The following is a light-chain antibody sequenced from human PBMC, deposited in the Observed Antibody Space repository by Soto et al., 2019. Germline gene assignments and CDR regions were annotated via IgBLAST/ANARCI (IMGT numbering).Light chain of an antibody. V-gene: IGKV1-5*01. Sequence: DIQMTQSPSTLYASVGDRVTITCRASQSITNRLAWYQQKPGKAPKVLIYDASNLEYGVPSRFSGSGFGTEFILTISNLQPEDFATYYCQQANSFPISFGQGTRLEI. CDR2: DAS. J-gene: IGKJ5*01. CDR1: QSITNR. CDR3: QQANSFPIS.